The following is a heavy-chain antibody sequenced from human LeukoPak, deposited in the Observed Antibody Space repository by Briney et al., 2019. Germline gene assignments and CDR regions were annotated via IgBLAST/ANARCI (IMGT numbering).Heavy chain of an antibody. J-gene: IGHJ4*02. Sequence: SQTLSLTCTVSGGSISSGSYYWSWIRQPAGKGLEWIGRIYTSGSTNYNPSLKSRVTISVDTSKNQFSLKLSSVTAADTAVYYCARPAYIVGAPLWYWGQGTLVTVSS. V-gene: IGHV4-61*02. CDR1: GGSISSGSYY. CDR3: ARPAYIVGAPLWY. CDR2: IYTSGST. D-gene: IGHD1-26*01.